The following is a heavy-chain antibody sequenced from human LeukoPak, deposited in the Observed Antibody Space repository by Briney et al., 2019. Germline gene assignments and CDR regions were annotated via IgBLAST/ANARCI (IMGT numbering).Heavy chain of an antibody. CDR3: VRRSGDAFDL. Sequence: ASVKVSCKASGYTFSSFGLGWVRQAPGQGLESVGWISGFNGYTNYAQRFQGRVTMTTDTSTGTAYMEVKSLRFDDTAIYYCVRRSGDAFDLWGQGTMVTVSS. J-gene: IGHJ3*01. V-gene: IGHV1-18*01. CDR1: GYTFSSFG. CDR2: ISGFNGYT. D-gene: IGHD3-3*01.